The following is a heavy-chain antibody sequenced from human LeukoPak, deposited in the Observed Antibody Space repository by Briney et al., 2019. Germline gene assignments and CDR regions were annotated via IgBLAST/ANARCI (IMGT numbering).Heavy chain of an antibody. CDR2: IRYDESNK. CDR3: ARDTLYGSGSYIYYGMDV. J-gene: IGHJ6*02. V-gene: IGHV3-30*02. D-gene: IGHD3-10*01. Sequence: GGSLRLSCAASGFTFSSYGMHWVRQAPGKGLEWVAFIRYDESNKYYADSVKGRFTISRDNSKNTLYLQMNSLRAEDTAVYYCARDTLYGSGSYIYYGMDVWGQGTTVTVSS. CDR1: GFTFSSYG.